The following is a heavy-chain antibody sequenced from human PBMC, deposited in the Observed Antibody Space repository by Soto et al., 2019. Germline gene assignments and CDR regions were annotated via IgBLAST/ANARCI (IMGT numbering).Heavy chain of an antibody. CDR1: GFSLSTSGVG. D-gene: IGHD3-10*01. CDR2: IYWDDDK. CDR3: AHRGRFGELDAFDI. J-gene: IGHJ3*02. V-gene: IGHV2-5*02. Sequence: QITLKESGPPLVKPTQTLTLTCTFSGFSLSTSGVGVGWIRQPPGKALEWLALIYWDDDKRYSPSLKSRLTITKDTSKNQVVLTMTNMDPVDTATYYCAHRGRFGELDAFDIWGQGTMVTVSS.